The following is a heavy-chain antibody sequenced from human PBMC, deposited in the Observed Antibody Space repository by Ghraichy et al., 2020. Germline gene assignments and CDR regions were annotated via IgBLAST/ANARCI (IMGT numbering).Heavy chain of an antibody. CDR2: IIPIFGTA. CDR1: GGTFSSYA. D-gene: IGHD4-17*01. CDR3: ARMTTVTKITDY. Sequence: NISCKASGGTFSSYAISWVRQAPGQGLEWMGGIIPIFGTANYAQKFQGRVTITADESTSTAYMELSSLRSEDTAVYYCARMTTVTKITDYWGQGTLVTVSS. J-gene: IGHJ4*02. V-gene: IGHV1-69*01.